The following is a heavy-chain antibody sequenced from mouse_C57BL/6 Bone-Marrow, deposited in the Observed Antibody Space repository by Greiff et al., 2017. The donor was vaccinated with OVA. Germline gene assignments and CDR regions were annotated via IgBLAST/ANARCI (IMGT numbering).Heavy chain of an antibody. CDR1: GYTFTSYG. CDR2: IYPRSGNT. Sequence: VHLVESGAELARPGASVKLSCKASGYTFTSYGISWVKQRTGQGLEWIGEIYPRSGNTYYNEKFKGKATLTADKSSSTAYMELRSLTSEDSAVYFCARNDYALYYYAMDYWGQGTSVTVSS. CDR3: ARNDYALYYYAMDY. V-gene: IGHV1-81*01. J-gene: IGHJ4*01. D-gene: IGHD2-4*01.